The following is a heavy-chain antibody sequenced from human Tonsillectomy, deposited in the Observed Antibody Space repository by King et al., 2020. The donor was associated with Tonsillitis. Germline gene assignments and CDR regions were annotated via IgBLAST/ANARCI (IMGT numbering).Heavy chain of an antibody. D-gene: IGHD1-1*01. J-gene: IGHJ5*02. CDR2: INPGDGST. CDR3: AGDLKVPYTWNDVRWFDP. Sequence: QLVQSGAEVKKPGASVKVSCKAFGYTFTSYYMHWVRQAPGQGLEWMGIINPGDGSTNYAQKFQGRVTMTRDTSTSTVYMELSSLRSEDTAVYYCAGDLKVPYTWNDVRWFDPWGQGTLVTVSS. V-gene: IGHV1-46*01. CDR1: GYTFTSYY.